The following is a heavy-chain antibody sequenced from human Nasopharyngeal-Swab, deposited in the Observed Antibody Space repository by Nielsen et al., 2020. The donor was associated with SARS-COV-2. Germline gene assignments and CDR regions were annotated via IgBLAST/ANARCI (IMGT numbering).Heavy chain of an antibody. J-gene: IGHJ4*02. CDR3: ARRDYVWGSYRPFDY. D-gene: IGHD3-16*02. V-gene: IGHV4-39*01. Sequence: SETLSLTCTVSGGFISRSSYYWGWIRQPPGKGLEWIGSIYYSGSTYYNPSLKSRVTISVDTSKNQFSLKLSSVTAADTAVYYCARRDYVWGSYRPFDYWGQGTPVTVSS. CDR2: IYYSGST. CDR1: GGFISRSSYY.